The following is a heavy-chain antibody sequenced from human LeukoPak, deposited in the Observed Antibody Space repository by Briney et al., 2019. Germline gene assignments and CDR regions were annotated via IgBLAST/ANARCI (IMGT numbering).Heavy chain of an antibody. CDR3: AKDTRKGGYYSDY. D-gene: IGHD3-22*01. Sequence: GGSLRLSCAASGFTFSSYAMSWVRQAPGKGLEWVSAISGSGGSTYYADSVKGRFTISRDNSKNTLYLQMNSLRAEDTAVYFCAKDTRKGGYYSDYWGQGTVVTVSS. V-gene: IGHV3-23*01. J-gene: IGHJ4*02. CDR2: ISGSGGST. CDR1: GFTFSSYA.